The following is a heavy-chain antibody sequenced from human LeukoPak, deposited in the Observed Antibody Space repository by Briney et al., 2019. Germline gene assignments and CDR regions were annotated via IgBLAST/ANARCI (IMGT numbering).Heavy chain of an antibody. V-gene: IGHV1-18*01. CDR1: GYTFTSYG. Sequence: ASVKVSCKASGYTFTSYGISWVRQAPGQGLEWMGWISAYNGNTNYAQKRQGRVTMTTDTPTSTAYMELRSLRSDDTAVYYCARANCGSTSCAHDYWGQGILVTVSS. J-gene: IGHJ4*02. D-gene: IGHD2-2*01. CDR2: ISAYNGNT. CDR3: ARANCGSTSCAHDY.